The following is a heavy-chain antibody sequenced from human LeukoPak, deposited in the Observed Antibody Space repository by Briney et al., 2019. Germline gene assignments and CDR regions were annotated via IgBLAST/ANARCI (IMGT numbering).Heavy chain of an antibody. D-gene: IGHD6-19*01. Sequence: ASVKVSCKASGFTFTNYGFAWVRQAPGQGLEWMGWISAYNGDKKYTQNFQGRFSMTTDSSMSTAYMELRNLRSDDTAVYYCTRDFSNTSGFKVVVDFWGQGTLVTVSS. CDR1: GFTFTNYG. J-gene: IGHJ4*02. V-gene: IGHV1-18*04. CDR2: ISAYNGDK. CDR3: TRDFSNTSGFKVVVDF.